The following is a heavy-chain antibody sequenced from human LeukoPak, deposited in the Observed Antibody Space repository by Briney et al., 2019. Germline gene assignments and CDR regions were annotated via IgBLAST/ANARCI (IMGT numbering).Heavy chain of an antibody. V-gene: IGHV3-23*01. J-gene: IGHJ4*02. CDR3: AKGRDTMIVVVIKGSVDY. D-gene: IGHD3-22*01. Sequence: GGSLRLSCAASGFTFSSYAMSWVRQAPGKGLEWVSAISGSGGSTYYADSVKGRFTISRDNSKNTLYLQMNSQRAEDTAVYYCAKGRDTMIVVVIKGSVDYWGQGTLVTVSS. CDR1: GFTFSSYA. CDR2: ISGSGGST.